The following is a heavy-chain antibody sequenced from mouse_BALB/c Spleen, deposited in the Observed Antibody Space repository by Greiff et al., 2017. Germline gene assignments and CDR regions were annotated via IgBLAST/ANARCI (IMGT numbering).Heavy chain of an antibody. CDR3: AREDDYVGAWFAY. CDR2: IYPGDGDT. V-gene: IGHV1-80*01. CDR1: GYAFSSYW. J-gene: IGHJ3*01. Sequence: VQLQQSGAELVRPGSSVKISCKASGYAFSSYWMNWVKQRPGQGLEWIGQIYPGDGDTNYNGKFKGKATLNADKSSSTAYMQLSSLTSEDSAVYFCAREDDYVGAWFAYWGQGTLVTVSA. D-gene: IGHD2-4*01.